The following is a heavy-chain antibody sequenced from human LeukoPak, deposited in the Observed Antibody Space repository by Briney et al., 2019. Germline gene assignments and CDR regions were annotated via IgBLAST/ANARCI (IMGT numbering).Heavy chain of an antibody. J-gene: IGHJ4*02. D-gene: IGHD3-22*01. V-gene: IGHV1-18*01. CDR2: ITTYNGNT. CDR1: GYTFTSYG. CDR3: ARADLIKYYESSGYYSRFDY. Sequence: GASVKVSCKASGYTFTSYGISWVRRAPGQGLEWMGWITTYNGNTNYPQKYQGRVTMTTDTSTSTAYMELRSLRSDDTAVYYCARADLIKYYESSGYYSRFDYWGQGTLVTVSS.